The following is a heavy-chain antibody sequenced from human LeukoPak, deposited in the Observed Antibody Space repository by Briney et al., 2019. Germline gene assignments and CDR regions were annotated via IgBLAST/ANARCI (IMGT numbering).Heavy chain of an antibody. CDR1: GFPFSSYG. J-gene: IGHJ4*02. V-gene: IGHV3-30*03. CDR3: AIGEHYTASMIDY. Sequence: GGSLRHSCAASGFPFSSYGMHWVRQAPGKGLEWVAVISQDGSNQYYGDSVKGRFTISRDNSKNTLYLQMDSLNTENTGVYDCAIGEHYTASMIDYCGQGTLVTVSS. CDR2: ISQDGSNQ. D-gene: IGHD1/OR15-1a*01.